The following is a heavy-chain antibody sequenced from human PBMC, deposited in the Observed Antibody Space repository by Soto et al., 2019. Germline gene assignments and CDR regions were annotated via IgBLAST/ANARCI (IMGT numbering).Heavy chain of an antibody. CDR2: IIPMFGTA. D-gene: IGHD2-21*02. CDR1: GGSFSSYV. CDR3: ATSSRKHCRGDTCFENWFDP. V-gene: IGHV1-69*13. Sequence: ASVKVSCKASGGSFSSYVISWVRRARGQGLEWMGGIIPMFGTANYEQRFQGRLTINADERTNTAYMELITLRSEDSAVYYCATSSRKHCRGDTCFENWFDPWGQGTRVTVSS. J-gene: IGHJ5*02.